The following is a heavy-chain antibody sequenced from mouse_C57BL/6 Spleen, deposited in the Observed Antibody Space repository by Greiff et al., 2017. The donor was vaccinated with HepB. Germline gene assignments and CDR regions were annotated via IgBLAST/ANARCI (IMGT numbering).Heavy chain of an antibody. V-gene: IGHV1-15*01. J-gene: IGHJ3*01. CDR3: TRSWKTWFAY. Sequence: VKLMESGAELVRPGASVTLSCKASGYTFTDYEMHWVKQTPVHGLEWIGAIDPETGGTAYNQKFKGKAILTADKSSSTAYMELRSLTSEDSAVYYCTRSWKTWFAYWGQGTLVTVSA. CDR2: IDPETGGT. CDR1: GYTFTDYE.